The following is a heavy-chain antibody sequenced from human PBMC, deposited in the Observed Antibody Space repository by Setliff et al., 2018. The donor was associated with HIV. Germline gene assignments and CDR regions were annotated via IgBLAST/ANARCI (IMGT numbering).Heavy chain of an antibody. D-gene: IGHD6-19*01. CDR3: ARQGAVTGHSFGS. CDR1: GVSTSSSTYY. V-gene: IGHV4-39*01. Sequence: SETLSLTCTVSGVSTSSSTYYWGWIRQPPGKGLEWIGYIFYSGSTYYNPSLKSRVTISVDTSKNHFSLRLSYVTAADTAVYCCARQGAVTGHSFGSWGQGALVTVSS. J-gene: IGHJ4*02. CDR2: IFYSGST.